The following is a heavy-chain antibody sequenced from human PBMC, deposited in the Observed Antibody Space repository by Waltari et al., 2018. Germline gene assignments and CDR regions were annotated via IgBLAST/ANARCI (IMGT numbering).Heavy chain of an antibody. CDR2: ISWNSGSI. V-gene: IGHV3-9*01. J-gene: IGHJ4*02. CDR3: AKDRTRIAAAGTHFDY. Sequence: EVQLVESGGGLVQPGRSLRLSCAASGFTFDDYAMHWVRQAPGKGLEWVSGISWNSGSIGYADSVKGRFTISRDNAKNSLYLQMNSLRAEDTALYYCAKDRTRIAAAGTHFDYWGQGTLVTVSS. CDR1: GFTFDDYA. D-gene: IGHD6-13*01.